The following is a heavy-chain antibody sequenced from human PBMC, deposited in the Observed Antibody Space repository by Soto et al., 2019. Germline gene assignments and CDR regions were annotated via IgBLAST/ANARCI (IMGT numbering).Heavy chain of an antibody. CDR3: AADGIAAAGTDYYYGMDV. Sequence: SVKVSCKASGFTFTSSAVQWVRQARGQRLEWIGWIVVGSGNTNYAQKFQERVTITRDMSTSTAYMELSSLRSEDTAVYYCAADGIAAAGTDYYYGMDVWGQGTTVTVSS. V-gene: IGHV1-58*01. CDR2: IVVGSGNT. CDR1: GFTFTSSA. D-gene: IGHD6-13*01. J-gene: IGHJ6*02.